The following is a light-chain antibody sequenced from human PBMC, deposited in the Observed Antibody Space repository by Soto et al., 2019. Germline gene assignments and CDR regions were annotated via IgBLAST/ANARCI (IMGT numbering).Light chain of an antibody. CDR3: QQYASSPLT. CDR2: GAS. V-gene: IGKV3-20*01. J-gene: IGKJ4*01. Sequence: EIVLTQSPGTLSVSPGERATLSCRASQSVGRNYLAWYQQKPGQAPRLLIYGASSRATGIPDRLSGSGSGTDFTLTISRLEPEDFAVYYCQQYASSPLTFGGGTKVETK. CDR1: QSVGRNY.